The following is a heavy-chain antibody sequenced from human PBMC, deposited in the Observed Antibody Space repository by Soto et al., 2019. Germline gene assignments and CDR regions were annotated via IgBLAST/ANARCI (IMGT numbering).Heavy chain of an antibody. CDR1: VFIFRSCA. J-gene: IGHJ4*02. D-gene: IGHD3-3*01. Sequence: EVQLLESGGGLVQPGVSVRLSCAASVFIFRSCAVSGARGSPGKGGVGVSCMSASGGSTYYADSGRGRFSISRDNSKNTLWLQMNSLRAEDTAIYYCAKKGPPYYDFWTSYLYFDNWGQGTLVTVSS. CDR3: AKKGPPYYDFWTSYLYFDN. V-gene: IGHV3-23*01. CDR2: MSASGGST.